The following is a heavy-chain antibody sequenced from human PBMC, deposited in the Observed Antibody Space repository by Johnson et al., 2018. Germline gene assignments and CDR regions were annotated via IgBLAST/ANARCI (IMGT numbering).Heavy chain of an antibody. CDR1: GFTFSSYV. Sequence: QVQLVQSGGGVVQPGRSLRLSCAASGFTFSSYVMHWVRQAPGKGLEWVATVWYDGNTKNYADSVKGRFTVSRDNSRNTVSLHMTSLRAADTAVYYCARELWELQSLDIWGLGTMVTVS. J-gene: IGHJ3*02. CDR2: VWYDGNTK. CDR3: ARELWELQSLDI. V-gene: IGHV3-33*01. D-gene: IGHD1-26*01.